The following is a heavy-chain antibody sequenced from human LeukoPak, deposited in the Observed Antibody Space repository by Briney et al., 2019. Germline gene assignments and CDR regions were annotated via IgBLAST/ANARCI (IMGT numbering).Heavy chain of an antibody. D-gene: IGHD2-2*01. J-gene: IGHJ4*02. CDR3: ARALFPYCSSTSCHSGYFDY. Sequence: ASVKVSCKASGYTFTDYYIHWVRQAPGQGLEWMSWINPNSGDKRSAQKFQGRLSMTSDTSMSTAYMELSSLRSEDTAVYYCARALFPYCSSTSCHSGYFDYWGQGTLVTVSS. V-gene: IGHV1-2*02. CDR2: INPNSGDK. CDR1: GYTFTDYY.